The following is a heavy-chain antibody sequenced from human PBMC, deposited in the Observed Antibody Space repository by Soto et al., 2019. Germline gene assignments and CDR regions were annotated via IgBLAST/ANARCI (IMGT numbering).Heavy chain of an antibody. V-gene: IGHV2-5*02. J-gene: IGHJ4*02. CDR3: ATLTADF. CDR2: VYWDDDK. Sequence: ITLEESGPPLVKPTEPLTLTCTFSGFSLTTGVGVGWVRQTPGKALEWLALVYWDDDKHYNPSLKTRLTITKDDSKGQVVLTMTKMDPADSATYYCATLTADFWGPGTLVTVS. CDR1: GFSLTTGVG.